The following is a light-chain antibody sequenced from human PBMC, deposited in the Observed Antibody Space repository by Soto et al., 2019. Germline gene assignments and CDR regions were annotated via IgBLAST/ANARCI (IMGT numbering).Light chain of an antibody. CDR3: LQDDNSPLT. J-gene: IGKJ2*01. V-gene: IGKV1-6*01. CDR1: QAIGND. Sequence: AIQMTQSPSSLSASVGDRVTITCRASQAIGNDLTWYQQKPGKAPNLLIFAASSLQSGVPSRFSGSGSGTDFTLTISSLQPEDFAPYYCLQDDNSPLTFGQGNKLEIK. CDR2: AAS.